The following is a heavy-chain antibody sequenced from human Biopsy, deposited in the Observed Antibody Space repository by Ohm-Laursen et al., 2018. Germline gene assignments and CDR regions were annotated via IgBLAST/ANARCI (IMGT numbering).Heavy chain of an antibody. CDR2: ISWHSGSR. V-gene: IGHV3-9*01. J-gene: IGHJ6*02. CDR1: GFTFDDYA. Sequence: SLRLSCSASGFTFDDYAMYWVRQAPGKGLEWVSGISWHSGSRGYADSAKGRFTISRDNAKKLLYLQMNSLRAEDTALYYCAKDVRVKVQLDGMDVWGQGTTVTVSS. CDR3: AKDVRVKVQLDGMDV. D-gene: IGHD1-1*01.